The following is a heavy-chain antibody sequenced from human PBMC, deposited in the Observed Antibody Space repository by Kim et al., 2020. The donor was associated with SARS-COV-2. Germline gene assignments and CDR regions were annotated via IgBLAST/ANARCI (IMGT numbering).Heavy chain of an antibody. CDR3: ARADTLLNWGSRGCGYFDL. CDR1: GGSISSYY. CDR2: IYYSGST. J-gene: IGHJ2*01. D-gene: IGHD7-27*01. Sequence: SETLSLTCTVSGGSISSYYWSWIRQPPGKGLEWIGYIYYSGSTNYNPSLKSRVTISVDTSKNQFSLKLSSVTAADMAVYYCARADTLLNWGSRGCGYFDLWGRGTLVTVSS. V-gene: IGHV4-59*01.